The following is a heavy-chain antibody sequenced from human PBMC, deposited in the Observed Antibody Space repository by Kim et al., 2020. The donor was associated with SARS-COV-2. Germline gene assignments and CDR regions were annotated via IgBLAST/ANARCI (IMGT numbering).Heavy chain of an antibody. V-gene: IGHV4-39*01. J-gene: IGHJ6*02. CDR2: IYYSGST. CDR1: GGSISSSSYY. Sequence: SETLSLTCTVSGGSISSSSYYWGWIRQPPGKGLEWIGSIYYSGSTYYNPSLKSRVTISVDTSKNQFSLKLSSVTAADTAVYYCARLTIAAVRWYYYGMDVWGQGTTVTVSS. D-gene: IGHD6-13*01. CDR3: ARLTIAAVRWYYYGMDV.